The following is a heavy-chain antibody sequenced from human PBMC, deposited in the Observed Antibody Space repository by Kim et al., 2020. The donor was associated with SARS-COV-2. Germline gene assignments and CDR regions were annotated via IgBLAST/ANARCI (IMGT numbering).Heavy chain of an antibody. J-gene: IGHJ4*02. CDR1: GFTFANAW. V-gene: IGHV3-15*01. Sequence: GGSLRLSCAASGFTFANAWMNWVRQAPGKRLEWVGRIRSGGTTDYAAPVKGRFTISRDDSKNTLHLQMDSLKTEDTGVYYCTTVGSVWYRDFWGQGTLVTVSS. CDR3: TTVGSVWYRDF. CDR2: IRSGGTT. D-gene: IGHD6-19*01.